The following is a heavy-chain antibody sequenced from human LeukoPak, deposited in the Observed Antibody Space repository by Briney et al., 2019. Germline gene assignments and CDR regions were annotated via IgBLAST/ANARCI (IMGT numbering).Heavy chain of an antibody. CDR3: ARGLYSSSWYFDC. D-gene: IGHD6-13*01. V-gene: IGHV3-66*01. CDR2: LYSGGST. Sequence: HPGGSLRLSCAASGFTVSSNYMTWVRQAPGKGLEWVSLLYSGGSTNYADSVKGRFTISRDNSKNTLYLQMNSLRVEDTAVYYCARGLYSSSWYFDCWGQGTLVTVSS. CDR1: GFTVSSNY. J-gene: IGHJ4*02.